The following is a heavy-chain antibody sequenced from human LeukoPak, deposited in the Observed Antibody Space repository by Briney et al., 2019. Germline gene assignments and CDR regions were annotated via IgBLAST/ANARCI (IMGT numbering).Heavy chain of an antibody. CDR1: GFTFTDYC. CDR2: INPNSGDT. Sequence: GASVKVPCKASGFTFTDYCIHWVRQAPGRGLEWMGWINPNSGDTNYAQKFQGRVTMTRDTSINTAYMELSRLRSGDTAVYYCARADTSLVNFYYFGMDVWGQGTTVTVSS. V-gene: IGHV1-2*02. J-gene: IGHJ6*02. D-gene: IGHD5-18*01. CDR3: ARADTSLVNFYYFGMDV.